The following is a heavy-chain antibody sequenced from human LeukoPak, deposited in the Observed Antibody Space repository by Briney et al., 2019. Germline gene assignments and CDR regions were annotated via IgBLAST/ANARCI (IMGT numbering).Heavy chain of an antibody. CDR1: GFTFSSYE. Sequence: GGYLRLYCAASGFTFSSYEMNWVRQAPGKGLEWVSYISSSGSTIYYADSVKGRFTISRDNAKNSLYLQMNSLRAEDTAVYYCARRYSSGWSYYYYYGMDVWGQGTTVTVSS. J-gene: IGHJ6*02. V-gene: IGHV3-48*03. CDR2: ISSSGSTI. CDR3: ARRYSSGWSYYYYYGMDV. D-gene: IGHD6-19*01.